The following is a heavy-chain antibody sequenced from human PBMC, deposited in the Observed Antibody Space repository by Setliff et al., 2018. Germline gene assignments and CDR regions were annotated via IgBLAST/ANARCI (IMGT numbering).Heavy chain of an antibody. CDR3: ARDGGGYCATTSCFHFDY. Sequence: SVKVSCKVSGGPFSNYAISWVRQAPGQGPEWMGRITPVLGTIDYSQKFQGRVTITADESTRTVNMELRNLRPDDTAIYYCARDGGGYCATTSCFHFDYWGQGTQVTVSS. J-gene: IGHJ4*02. CDR1: GGPFSNYA. V-gene: IGHV1-69*11. CDR2: ITPVLGTI. D-gene: IGHD2-15*01.